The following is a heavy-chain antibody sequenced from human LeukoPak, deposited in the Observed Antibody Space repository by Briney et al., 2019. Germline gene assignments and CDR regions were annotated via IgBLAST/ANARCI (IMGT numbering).Heavy chain of an antibody. J-gene: IGHJ6*02. D-gene: IGHD3-10*01. V-gene: IGHV1-3*01. Sequence: GASVKVSCKASGYTFTSYAMHWVRQALGQRLEWMGWINAGNGNTKYSQKFQGRVTITRDTSASSAYMELSSLRSEDTAVYYCASGLQFGPYYYYGMDVWGQGTTVTVSS. CDR3: ASGLQFGPYYYYGMDV. CDR2: INAGNGNT. CDR1: GYTFTSYA.